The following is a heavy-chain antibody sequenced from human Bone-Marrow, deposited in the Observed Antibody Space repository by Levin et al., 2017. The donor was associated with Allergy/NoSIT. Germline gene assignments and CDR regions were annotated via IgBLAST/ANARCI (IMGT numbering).Heavy chain of an antibody. CDR2: ISGPGAMT. J-gene: IGHJ6*02. V-gene: IGHV3-23*01. CDR1: GFTFSSFA. Sequence: GGSLRLSCTASGFTFSSFAMNWVRQAPGKGLEWVSSISGPGAMTYYAASVKGRFIISRDNSNSTLFLQMNSLRVDDTAFYYCAKADALMDFYYGLDVWSQGTSVTVSS. CDR3: AKADALMDFYYGLDV.